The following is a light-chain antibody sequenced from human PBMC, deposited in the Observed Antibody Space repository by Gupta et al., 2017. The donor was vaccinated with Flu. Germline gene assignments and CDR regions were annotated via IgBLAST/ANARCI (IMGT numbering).Light chain of an antibody. CDR3: HQYGTSPHT. V-gene: IGKV3-20*01. Sequence: GTLSVSPGERVILSCRASESVRRNYLAWYQQKPGQAPRLLIYGTSNRAPGIPDRFSGSGSGTDFTLTISRLEPEDSASFYCHQYGTSPHTFGQGTKLEIK. CDR2: GTS. CDR1: ESVRRNY. J-gene: IGKJ2*01.